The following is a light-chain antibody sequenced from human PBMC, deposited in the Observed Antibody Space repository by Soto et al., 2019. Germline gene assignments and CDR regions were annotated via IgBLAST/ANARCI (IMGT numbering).Light chain of an antibody. Sequence: EIVLTQSPCTLSLSPGERATLSCRASQSVSNNYLAWYQQKPGQAPGLLIYGASNRATGIPDRFSGSGSGTEFTLTISSLQSEDYAVYYCQQYNNWPPITFGQGTRLEIK. V-gene: IGKV3D-15*01. CDR3: QQYNNWPPIT. CDR1: QSVSNN. J-gene: IGKJ5*01. CDR2: GAS.